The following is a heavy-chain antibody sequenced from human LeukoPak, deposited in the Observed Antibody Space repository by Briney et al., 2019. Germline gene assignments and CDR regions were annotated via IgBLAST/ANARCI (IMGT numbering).Heavy chain of an antibody. CDR1: GFRFRDSY. CDR2: ISRTSSTV. Sequence: GGSLTLPCSASGFRFRDSYMSWIRQAPGRGLEWISYISRTSSTVYYRDSVKGRFTISSDNAKNTLSLQMERLTVEDAAVYYCATSEDFWSSYAIDFWGRGTLVTVSS. J-gene: IGHJ4*02. D-gene: IGHD3-3*01. CDR3: ATSEDFWSSYAIDF. V-gene: IGHV3-11*04.